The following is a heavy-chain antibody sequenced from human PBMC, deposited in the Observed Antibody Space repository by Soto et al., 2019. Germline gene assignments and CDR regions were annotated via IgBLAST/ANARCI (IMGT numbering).Heavy chain of an antibody. V-gene: IGHV1-18*01. J-gene: IGHJ4*02. CDR1: GYTFTSYG. CDR2: ISAYNGNT. CDR3: ARDRGRWFGELLPKDY. D-gene: IGHD3-10*01. Sequence: QVKLVQSGAEVKKPGASVKVSCKASGYTFTSYGISWVRQAPGQGLEWMGWISAYNGNTNYAQKLQGRVTMTTGTPTSTAYMELRSLRSDDTAVYYCARDRGRWFGELLPKDYWGQGTLVTVSS.